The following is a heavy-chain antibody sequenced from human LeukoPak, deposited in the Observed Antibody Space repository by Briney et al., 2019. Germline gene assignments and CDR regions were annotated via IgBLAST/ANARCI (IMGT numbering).Heavy chain of an antibody. CDR2: IKGDGTEK. J-gene: IGHJ4*02. V-gene: IGHV3-7*01. D-gene: IGHD3-10*01. CDR1: GFTFNTYW. CDR3: SRLSAMLRGPEAFYYFEY. Sequence: GGSLRLSCAASGFTFNTYWMSWVRQAPGRGLEWVANIKGDGTEKYYVDSVKGRFTISRDNAKNSLFLQMNNLRAEDTAVYYCSRLSAMLRGPEAFYYFEYWGQGTLVTVSS.